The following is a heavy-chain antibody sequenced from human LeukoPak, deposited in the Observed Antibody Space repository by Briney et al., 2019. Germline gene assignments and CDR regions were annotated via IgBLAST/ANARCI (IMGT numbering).Heavy chain of an antibody. CDR2: IYSGGST. Sequence: GGSLRLSCAASGFTVNSNYMTWVRQAPGKGLEWVSVIYSGGSTYYADSVKGRFTISRDNSKNTLYLQMNSLRAGDTAVYYCARDTVAAAGTDYWGQGTLVTVSS. V-gene: IGHV3-53*01. D-gene: IGHD6-13*01. J-gene: IGHJ4*02. CDR3: ARDTVAAAGTDY. CDR1: GFTVNSNY.